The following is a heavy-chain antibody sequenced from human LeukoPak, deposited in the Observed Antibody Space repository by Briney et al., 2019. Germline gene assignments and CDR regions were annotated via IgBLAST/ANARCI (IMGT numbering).Heavy chain of an antibody. CDR1: GFTFRRFA. CDR2: INTDSSDI. D-gene: IGHD2-2*01. V-gene: IGHV3-21*05. CDR3: ARDTFQPGLIDS. J-gene: IGHJ4*02. Sequence: PGGSLRLSCSASGFTFRRFAMNWVRQAPGKGLEWISYINTDSSDIHYADSVSGRFTISSDNATNTLFLQLSSLIAEDSAVYYCARDTFQPGLIDSWGQGTLVTVSS.